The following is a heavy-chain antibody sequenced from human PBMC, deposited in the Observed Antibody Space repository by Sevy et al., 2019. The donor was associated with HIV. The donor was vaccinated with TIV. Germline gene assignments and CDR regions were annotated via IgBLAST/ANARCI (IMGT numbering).Heavy chain of an antibody. CDR1: GFSFSGYN. Sequence: LSLTCAASGFSFSGYNMNWVRQAPGKGLEWVSYLSSSTSTIHYADSVKGRFTVSRDNSKNTLYLQMNSLRAEDSAVYYCAKDQGGYNYAPGYWGQGTLVTVSS. V-gene: IGHV3-48*01. D-gene: IGHD5-18*01. CDR2: LSSSTSTI. J-gene: IGHJ4*02. CDR3: AKDQGGYNYAPGY.